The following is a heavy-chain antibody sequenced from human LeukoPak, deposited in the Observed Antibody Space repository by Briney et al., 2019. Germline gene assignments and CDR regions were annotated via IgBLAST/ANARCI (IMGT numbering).Heavy chain of an antibody. CDR2: IRYDGSNK. CDR3: AKDVGNPRGYFDY. Sequence: GGSLRLSCAASGFTFSSYGMHWVRQAPGKGLEWVAFIRYDGSNKYYADSVKGRFTISRDNSKNTLYLQMNSLRAEDTAVYYCAKDVGNPRGYFDYWGQGTLVTVSS. V-gene: IGHV3-30*02. D-gene: IGHD4-23*01. J-gene: IGHJ4*02. CDR1: GFTFSSYG.